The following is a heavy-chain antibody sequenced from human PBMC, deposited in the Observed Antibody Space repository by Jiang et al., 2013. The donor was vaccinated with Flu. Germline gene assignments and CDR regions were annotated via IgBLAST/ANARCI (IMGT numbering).Heavy chain of an antibody. J-gene: IGHJ4*02. Sequence: QSGSELKKPGASVKVSCKASGYTLGNYAISWVRQAPGQGLESMGGIIPISGTTNYAQKFQGRVTITADASTSTAYMELSSLTSDDTAVYYCTRGGPSPLFDYWGQGTLIIVSS. CDR1: GYTLGNYA. CDR3: TRGGPSPLFDY. CDR2: IIPISGTT. V-gene: IGHV1-69*13.